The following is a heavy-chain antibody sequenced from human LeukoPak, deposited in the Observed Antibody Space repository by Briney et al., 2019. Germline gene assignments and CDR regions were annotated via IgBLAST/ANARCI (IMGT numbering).Heavy chain of an antibody. CDR1: GFTFSNYA. D-gene: IGHD3-22*01. Sequence: GSLRLSCAASGFTFSNYAMSWIRQPPGKGLEWIGYIYYSGSTNYNPSLKSRVTISVDTSKNQFSLKLSSVTAADTAVYYCARGSLGTHYYYDSSGYSFDYWGQGTLVTVSS. V-gene: IGHV4-59*01. CDR3: ARGSLGTHYYYDSSGYSFDY. J-gene: IGHJ4*02. CDR2: IYYSGST.